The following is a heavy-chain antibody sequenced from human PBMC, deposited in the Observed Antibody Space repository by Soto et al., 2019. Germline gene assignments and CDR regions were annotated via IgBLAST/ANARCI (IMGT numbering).Heavy chain of an antibody. Sequence: ASVKVSCKASGDTFPSYGISWVRQAPGQRLEWMGWINAGNGNTKYSQKFQGRVTITRDTSASTAYMELSSLRSEDTAVYYCARSIVVVTALDYWGQGPLVTVSS. D-gene: IGHD2-21*02. CDR3: ARSIVVVTALDY. CDR2: INAGNGNT. CDR1: GDTFPSYG. J-gene: IGHJ4*02. V-gene: IGHV1-3*01.